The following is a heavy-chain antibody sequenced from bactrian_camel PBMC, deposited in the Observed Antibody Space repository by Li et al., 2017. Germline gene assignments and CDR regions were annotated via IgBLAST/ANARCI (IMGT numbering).Heavy chain of an antibody. J-gene: IGHJ4*01. V-gene: IGHV3S26*01. CDR1: GYTYSGYC. D-gene: IGHD2*01. CDR3: AIGSIPLVAQYVTD. Sequence: HVQLVESGGGSVQAGGSLRLSCAASGYTYSGYCMAWFRRAPGKEREGVAVIDSVSSTSVADSVKGRFTISKDNAKNTLYLQMNTLKPEDTAIYYCAIGSIPLVAQYVTDWGQGTQVTVS. CDR2: IDSVSST.